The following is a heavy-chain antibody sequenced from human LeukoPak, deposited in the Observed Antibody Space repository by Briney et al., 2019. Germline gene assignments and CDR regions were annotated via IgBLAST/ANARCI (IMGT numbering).Heavy chain of an antibody. D-gene: IGHD2-2*03. CDR3: AILLGIVVVPAARDFDY. CDR2: IYYSGST. J-gene: IGHJ4*02. Sequence: SETLSLTCTVSGGSISSSSYYWGWIRQPPGKGLEWIGSIYYSGSTYYNPSLKSRVTISVDTSKNQFSLKLSSVTAADTAVYYCAILLGIVVVPAARDFDYWGQGTLVTVSS. V-gene: IGHV4-39*01. CDR1: GGSISSSSYY.